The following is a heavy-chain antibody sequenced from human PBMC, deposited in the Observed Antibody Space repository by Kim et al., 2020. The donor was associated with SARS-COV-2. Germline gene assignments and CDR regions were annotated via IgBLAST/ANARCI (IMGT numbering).Heavy chain of an antibody. D-gene: IGHD2-21*02. V-gene: IGHV3-20*01. J-gene: IGHJ3*02. Sequence: YADSVKCRFTITRDNAKTFLYLQMNSLRTEDPALYHCAKQVVTAIDAFDIWSQGTMVTVSS. CDR3: AKQVVTAIDAFDI.